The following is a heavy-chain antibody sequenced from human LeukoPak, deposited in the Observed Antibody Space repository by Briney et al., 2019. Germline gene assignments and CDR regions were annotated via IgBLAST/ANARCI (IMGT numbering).Heavy chain of an antibody. V-gene: IGHV4-59*01. J-gene: IGHJ3*02. D-gene: IGHD3-22*01. CDR1: GDSISSYY. Sequence: PSETLSLTCTVSGDSISSYYWNWIRQPPGKGLEWIGYIYYSGSTNYNPSLKGRVTISVDTSKNQFSLKLSSVTAADTAVYYCARDDYDSSGNDAFDIWGQGTMVTVSS. CDR2: IYYSGST. CDR3: ARDDYDSSGNDAFDI.